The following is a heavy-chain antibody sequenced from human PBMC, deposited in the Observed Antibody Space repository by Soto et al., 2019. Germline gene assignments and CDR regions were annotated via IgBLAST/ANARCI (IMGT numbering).Heavy chain of an antibody. CDR1: GYTFTGYY. D-gene: IGHD6-13*01. CDR2: INPNSGGT. Sequence: QVQLVQSGAEVKKPGASVKVSCKASGYTFTGYYMHWVRQAPGQGLEWMGWINPNSGGTNYAQKFQGWVTRTRDTSISTAYMELSRLRSDDTAVYYCARGTSPTAAGEHIDYWGQGTLVTVSS. J-gene: IGHJ4*02. V-gene: IGHV1-2*04. CDR3: ARGTSPTAAGEHIDY.